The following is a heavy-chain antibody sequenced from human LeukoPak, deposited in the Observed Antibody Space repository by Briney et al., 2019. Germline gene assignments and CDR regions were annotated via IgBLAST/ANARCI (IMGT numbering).Heavy chain of an antibody. CDR3: ARVHYYDTTRFDY. D-gene: IGHD3-22*01. Sequence: SETLSLTCAVYGGSFSGYYWSWIRQPPGKVLEWIGEINHSGSTNYNPSLKSRVTTSVDTSKNQFSLKLSSVTAADTAVYYCARVHYYDTTRFDYWGQGTLVTVSS. CDR1: GGSFSGYY. J-gene: IGHJ4*02. V-gene: IGHV4-34*01. CDR2: INHSGST.